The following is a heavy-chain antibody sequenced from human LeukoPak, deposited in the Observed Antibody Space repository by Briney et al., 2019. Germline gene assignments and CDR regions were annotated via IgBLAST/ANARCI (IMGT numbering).Heavy chain of an antibody. J-gene: IGHJ4*02. Sequence: GGSLRLSCAASGFTFSSYSMNWVRQAPGKGLEWVSSISSSSSYIYYADSVKGRFTISRDSAKNSLYLQMNSLRAEDTAVYYCARDGTPVTTDYWGQGTLVTVSS. V-gene: IGHV3-21*01. CDR1: GFTFSSYS. CDR3: ARDGTPVTTDY. CDR2: ISSSSSYI. D-gene: IGHD4-17*01.